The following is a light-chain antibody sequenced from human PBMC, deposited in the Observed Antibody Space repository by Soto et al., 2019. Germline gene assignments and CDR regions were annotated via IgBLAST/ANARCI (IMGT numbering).Light chain of an antibody. V-gene: IGKV3-20*01. CDR2: GAS. CDR1: QSVSSSY. Sequence: EIVLTQSPGTLSLSPGERATLSCRASQSVSSSYLAWYQQKPGQAPRLLIYGASSRATGIPDRFSGSGSGTDFTLTISRLEPEDFAVYYCQQYGSSRITFGGGIKVEIK. J-gene: IGKJ4*01. CDR3: QQYGSSRIT.